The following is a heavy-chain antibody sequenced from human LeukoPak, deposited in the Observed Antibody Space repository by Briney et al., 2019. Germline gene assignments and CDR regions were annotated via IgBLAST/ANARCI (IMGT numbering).Heavy chain of an antibody. Sequence: GRSLRLSCAASGFTFSTFGMQWVRQAPGKGLEGVAVIWYDGSNKYYADSVKGRFTISRDNSKNTLYLQMDSLRAEDTAVYYCARSGGRGWYPADYWGQGTLVTVSS. CDR3: ARSGGRGWYPADY. D-gene: IGHD6-19*01. J-gene: IGHJ4*02. CDR2: IWYDGSNK. V-gene: IGHV3-33*01. CDR1: GFTFSTFG.